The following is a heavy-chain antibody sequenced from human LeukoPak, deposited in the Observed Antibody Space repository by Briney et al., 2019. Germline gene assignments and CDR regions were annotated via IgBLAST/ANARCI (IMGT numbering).Heavy chain of an antibody. CDR1: GGSISSYN. Sequence: SETLSLTCTVSGGSISSYNWSWIRQPAGKGLEWIGRIYSSGSTNYNPSLKSRVTMSVDTSKDQFSLKLTSVTAADTAVYYCAGGSNFWSGYPYFDYWGQGTPVTVSS. D-gene: IGHD3-3*01. CDR3: AGGSNFWSGYPYFDY. CDR2: IYSSGST. V-gene: IGHV4-4*07. J-gene: IGHJ4*02.